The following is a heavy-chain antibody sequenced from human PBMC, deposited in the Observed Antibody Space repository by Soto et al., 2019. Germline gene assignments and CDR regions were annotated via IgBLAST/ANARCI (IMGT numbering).Heavy chain of an antibody. CDR1: GFSLTTSGLD. D-gene: IGHD1-26*01. CDR3: ARTGAY. J-gene: IGHJ4*02. Sequence: QITLKESGPTLVKPTQTLTLTCTFSGFSLTTSGLDVGWIRQPPGKALEWLALISWNDHKRYSPSLKSRLTIAKDTSKNQVVLTMTNVDPVDTATYYCARTGAYWGQGILVTVSS. CDR2: ISWNDHK. V-gene: IGHV2-5*01.